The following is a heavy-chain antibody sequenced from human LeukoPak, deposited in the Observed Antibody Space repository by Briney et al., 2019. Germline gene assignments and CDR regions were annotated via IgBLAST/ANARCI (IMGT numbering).Heavy chain of an antibody. Sequence: GASVKVSCKASGGTFSSYAIGWVRQAPGQGLEWMGGIIPIFGTANYAQKFQGRVTITADESTSTAYMELSSLRSEDTAVYYCARYYDSSGYYSDYWGQGTLVTVSS. J-gene: IGHJ4*02. V-gene: IGHV1-69*13. CDR1: GGTFSSYA. CDR2: IIPIFGTA. CDR3: ARYYDSSGYYSDY. D-gene: IGHD3-22*01.